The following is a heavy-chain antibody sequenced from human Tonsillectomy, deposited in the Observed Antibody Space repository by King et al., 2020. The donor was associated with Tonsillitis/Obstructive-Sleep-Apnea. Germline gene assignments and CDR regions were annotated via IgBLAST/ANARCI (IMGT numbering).Heavy chain of an antibody. CDR3: ASPSTKTDY. CDR2: ISYDGSNK. Sequence: VQLVESGGGVVQPGRSLRLSCAASGFTFSSYAVHWVRQAPGKGLEWVAVISYDGSNKYYADSVKGRFTISRDNSKNTLYLQMNSLRAEDTAVYYCASPSTKTDYWGQGTLVTVSS. V-gene: IGHV3-30*04. J-gene: IGHJ4*02. CDR1: GFTFSSYA. D-gene: IGHD2-8*01.